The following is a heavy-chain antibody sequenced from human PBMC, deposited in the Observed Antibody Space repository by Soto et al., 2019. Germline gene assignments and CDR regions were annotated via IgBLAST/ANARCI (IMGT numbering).Heavy chain of an antibody. CDR3: ARHAYDFWSGYLI. CDR2: IYYSGST. CDR1: GVSISSYY. Sequence: SETLSLTCTVSGVSISSYYWSWIRQPPGKGLEWIGYIYYSGSTNYNPSLKSRVTISVDTSKNQFSLKLSSVTAADTAVYYCARHAYDFWSGYLIWGQGTLVTVSS. V-gene: IGHV4-59*08. D-gene: IGHD3-3*01. J-gene: IGHJ4*02.